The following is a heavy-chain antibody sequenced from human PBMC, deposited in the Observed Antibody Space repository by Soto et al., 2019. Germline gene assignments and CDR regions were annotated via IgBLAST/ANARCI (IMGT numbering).Heavy chain of an antibody. Sequence: GGSLRLSXAASGFTFSSYWMSWVRQAPGKGLEWVANIKQDGSEKNYVDSVKGRFTISRDNAKNSLYLQMNSLRADDTAVYYCASARHIGPWGQGTLVTVSS. J-gene: IGHJ5*02. CDR2: IKQDGSEK. V-gene: IGHV3-7*01. CDR3: ASARHIGP. CDR1: GFTFSSYW. D-gene: IGHD2-21*01.